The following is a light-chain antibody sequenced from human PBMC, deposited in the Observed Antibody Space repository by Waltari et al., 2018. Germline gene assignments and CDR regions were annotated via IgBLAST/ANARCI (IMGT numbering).Light chain of an antibody. CDR2: GGS. CDR1: QSLLLSDGNTY. V-gene: IGKV2-40*01. J-gene: IGKJ4*01. Sequence: DIVMTQTPLSLPITPGEPASISCRSSQSLLLSDGNTYLHWYLRKPGQSPQLLIYGGSNRASGVPDRFSGSGSGTEVTLKISKVEAEDVGVYYCGQAITFPLTFGGGTKVEIK. CDR3: GQAITFPLT.